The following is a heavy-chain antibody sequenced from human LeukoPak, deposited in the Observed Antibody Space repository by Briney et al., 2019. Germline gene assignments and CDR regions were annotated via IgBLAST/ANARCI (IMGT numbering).Heavy chain of an antibody. CDR3: ARGSGKPYGMDV. J-gene: IGHJ6*02. Sequence: ASVKVSCKASGGTFSSYAISWVRQAPGQGLEWMGRIIPILGIANYAQKFQGRVTITADKSTSTAYMELSSLRSEDTAVYYCARGSGKPYGMDVWGQGTTVTVSS. CDR1: GGTFSSYA. V-gene: IGHV1-69*04. D-gene: IGHD1-26*01. CDR2: IIPILGIA.